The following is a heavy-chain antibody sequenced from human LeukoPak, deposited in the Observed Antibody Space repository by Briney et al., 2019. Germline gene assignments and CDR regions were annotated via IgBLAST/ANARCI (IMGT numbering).Heavy chain of an antibody. CDR1: GFTFSSYA. CDR2: ISGSGGST. Sequence: GGSLRLSCAASGFTFSSYAMSWVRQAPGKGLEWVSAISGSGGSTYYADSVKGRFTISRDNSKNTLYLQMNSPRAEDTAVYYCARDLNYGGNFPTLFDYWGQGTLVTVSS. J-gene: IGHJ4*02. V-gene: IGHV3-23*01. D-gene: IGHD4-23*01. CDR3: ARDLNYGGNFPTLFDY.